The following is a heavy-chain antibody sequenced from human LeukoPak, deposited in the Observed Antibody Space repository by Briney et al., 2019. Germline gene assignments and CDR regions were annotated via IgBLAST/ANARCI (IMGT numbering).Heavy chain of an antibody. D-gene: IGHD3-10*01. V-gene: IGHV3-7*01. CDR1: GFTFSSSL. J-gene: IGHJ4*02. CDR3: TRDSQGSGTYSTDH. Sequence: PGGSMRLSCVASGFTFSSSLMSWVRQGPGKGPEWVANMNQDESRKYYVYSVKGRFTISRDNAKNSLFLQMNGLRDEDTAVYYCTRDSQGSGTYSTDHWGQGTLVTVSS. CDR2: MNQDESRK.